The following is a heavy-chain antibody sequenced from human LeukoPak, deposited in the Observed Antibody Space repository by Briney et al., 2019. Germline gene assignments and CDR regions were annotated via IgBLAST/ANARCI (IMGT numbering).Heavy chain of an antibody. CDR3: ARDAGTAWPFDY. Sequence: GGSLRLSCAASGFTFSSYWMNWVRQAPGKGLEWVANIRQGGGEKYYVDSVEGRFTIPRDNPKNSLYLQMNSLRAEDTAIYYCARDAGTAWPFDYWGQGALITVSS. CDR2: IRQGGGEK. J-gene: IGHJ4*02. D-gene: IGHD2-21*02. CDR1: GFTFSSYW. V-gene: IGHV3-7*05.